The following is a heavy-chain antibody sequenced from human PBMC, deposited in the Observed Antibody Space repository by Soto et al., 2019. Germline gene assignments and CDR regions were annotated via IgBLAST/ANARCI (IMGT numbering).Heavy chain of an antibody. CDR1: GGTFSSYA. CDR2: IIPIFGTA. CDR3: ARDRSRDANYYDSSGYLFDY. Sequence: SVKVSCKASGGTFSSYAISWVRQAPGQGPEWMGGIIPIFGTANYAQKFQGRVTITADESTSTAYMELSSLRSEDTAVYYCARDRSRDANYYDSSGYLFDYWGQGTLVTVSS. V-gene: IGHV1-69*13. D-gene: IGHD3-22*01. J-gene: IGHJ4*02.